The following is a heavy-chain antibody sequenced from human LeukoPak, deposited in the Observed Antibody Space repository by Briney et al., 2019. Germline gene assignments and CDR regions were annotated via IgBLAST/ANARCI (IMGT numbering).Heavy chain of an antibody. V-gene: IGHV3-23*01. CDR2: ISGSGGST. CDR3: AKVYDYSNPGY. Sequence: AGGSLRLSCAGSAFTFSNYAMHWVRQAPGKGLEWVSAISGSGGSTYYADSVKGRFTISRDNSKNTLYLQMNSLRAEDTAVYYCAKVYDYSNPGYWGQGTLVTVSS. CDR1: AFTFSNYA. D-gene: IGHD4-4*01. J-gene: IGHJ4*02.